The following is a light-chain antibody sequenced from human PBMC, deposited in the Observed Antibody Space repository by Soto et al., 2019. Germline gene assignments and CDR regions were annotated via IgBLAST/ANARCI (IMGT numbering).Light chain of an antibody. Sequence: QSALTQPASVSGSPGHSITISCTGTNSDVGGYKYVSWYQQHPGKAPKLIIYEVSNRPSGVSNRFSGSKSGNTASLIISGLQAEDEADYYCNSYTSSGTRVFGGGTKLTVL. J-gene: IGLJ3*02. CDR2: EVS. CDR3: NSYTSSGTRV. V-gene: IGLV2-14*01. CDR1: NSDVGGYKY.